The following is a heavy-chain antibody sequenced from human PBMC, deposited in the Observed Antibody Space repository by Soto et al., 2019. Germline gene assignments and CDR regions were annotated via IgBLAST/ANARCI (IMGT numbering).Heavy chain of an antibody. CDR1: GFTFSSYA. D-gene: IGHD3-10*01. J-gene: IGHJ3*02. Sequence: PGGSLRLSCAASGFTFSSYAMSWVRQAPGKGLEWVSAISGSGGSTYYADSVKGRFTISRDNSKNTLYLQMNSLRAEDTAVYYCAKDNLWFGEFPDAFDIWGQGTMVTVSS. V-gene: IGHV3-23*01. CDR3: AKDNLWFGEFPDAFDI. CDR2: ISGSGGST.